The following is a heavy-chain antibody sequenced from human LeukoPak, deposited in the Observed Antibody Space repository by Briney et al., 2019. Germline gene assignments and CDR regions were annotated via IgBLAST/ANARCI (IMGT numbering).Heavy chain of an antibody. V-gene: IGHV4-59*08. CDR3: GRHVQAPSFDP. CDR2: VYSSGST. D-gene: IGHD1-1*01. Sequence: PSETLSLTCTVSGDSISGYYWIWIRLPPGKGLEWIGYVYSSGSTDYNPSLESRVTISADTSTNHFSLKLTSVTAADTAVYYCGRHVQAPSFDPWGQGTLVTVSS. J-gene: IGHJ5*02. CDR1: GDSISGYY.